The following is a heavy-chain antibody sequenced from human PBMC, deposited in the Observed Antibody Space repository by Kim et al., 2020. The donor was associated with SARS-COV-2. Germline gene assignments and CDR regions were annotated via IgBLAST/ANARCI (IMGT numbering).Heavy chain of an antibody. Sequence: GGSLRLSCAASGFTFSTYWMHWVRQVPGKGLSCVSRIDSDGNSEDCADSVKGRFTTSRDNAKNTLYLQMNTLRAEDTAVYYCVRGSNDWQGVDYWGQGTLITGSS. CDR3: VRGSNDWQGVDY. D-gene: IGHD3-9*01. CDR2: IDSDGNSE. V-gene: IGHV3-74*01. CDR1: GFTFSTYW. J-gene: IGHJ4*02.